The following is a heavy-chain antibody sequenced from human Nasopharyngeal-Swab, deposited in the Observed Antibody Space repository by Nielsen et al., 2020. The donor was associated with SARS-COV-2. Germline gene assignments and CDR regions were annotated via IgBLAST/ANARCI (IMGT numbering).Heavy chain of an antibody. CDR1: GFTFSSYW. V-gene: IGHV3-7*03. Sequence: GESLKISCAASGFTFSSYWMSWVRQAPGKGLEWVANIKQDGSEKYYVDSVKGRFTISRDNAKNSLYLQMNSLRAEDTAVYYCARGITIFGVVINYYYYYMDVWGKGTTVTVSS. J-gene: IGHJ6*03. D-gene: IGHD3-3*01. CDR3: ARGITIFGVVINYYYYYMDV. CDR2: IKQDGSEK.